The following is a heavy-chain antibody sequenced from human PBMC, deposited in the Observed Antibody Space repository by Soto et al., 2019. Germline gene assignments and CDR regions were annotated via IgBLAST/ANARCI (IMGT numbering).Heavy chain of an antibody. CDR3: ARSRANYYDSRGYYYSTFDY. CDR2: IIPMFGTA. CDR1: GGTFSSYA. V-gene: IGHV1-69*13. Sequence: SVKVSCKTSGGTFSSYAISWVRQAPGQGLEWMGGIIPMFGTANYAQKFQGRVTITADESTSTAYMELSSLRSENTAVYYCARSRANYYDSRGYYYSTFDYWGQGTLVTVSS. D-gene: IGHD3-22*01. J-gene: IGHJ4*02.